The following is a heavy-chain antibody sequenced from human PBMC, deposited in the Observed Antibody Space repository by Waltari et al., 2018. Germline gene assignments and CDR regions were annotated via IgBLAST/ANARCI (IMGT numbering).Heavy chain of an antibody. J-gene: IGHJ4*02. Sequence: QLQLQESGPGLVKPSETLSLTCTVSGGSISSSSYYWACIRKPPGKGLEWIGSIYYSGSTYYNPSLKSRVTISVDTSKNQFSRKLSSVTAADTAVYYCASGRIVGATTPKYYFDYWGQGTLVTVSS. CDR2: IYYSGST. D-gene: IGHD1-26*01. CDR1: GGSISSSSYY. CDR3: ASGRIVGATTPKYYFDY. V-gene: IGHV4-39*07.